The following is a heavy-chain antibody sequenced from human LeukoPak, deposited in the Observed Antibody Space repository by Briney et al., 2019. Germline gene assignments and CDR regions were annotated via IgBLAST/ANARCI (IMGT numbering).Heavy chain of an antibody. D-gene: IGHD2-8*02. V-gene: IGHV3-30*02. CDR2: IRLDGDKV. J-gene: IGHJ4*02. CDR3: AKLSTGYDSDFDN. Sequence: PGGSLRLSCAASGFNFSIYGMHWVRQAPGKGLELVAFIRLDGDKVSYADSVKGRFTISRDNSKNTLYLQMNSLRSEDTAVYYCAKLSTGYDSDFDNWGQGSLVVVSS. CDR1: GFNFSIYG.